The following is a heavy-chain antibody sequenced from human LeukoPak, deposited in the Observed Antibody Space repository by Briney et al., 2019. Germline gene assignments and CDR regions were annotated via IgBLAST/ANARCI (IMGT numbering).Heavy chain of an antibody. V-gene: IGHV4-38-2*02. CDR2: IYHTGNT. J-gene: IGHJ6*03. D-gene: IGHD3-16*01. CDR1: GDSITSGYH. CDR3: ARRGGDMPARGFMDV. Sequence: SETLSLTCTVSGDSITSGYHWAWIRRAPGKSLEWIGTIYHTGNTYYNSSVESRVQISMETSKNRFSLNLRSVTTADTAVYYCARRGGDMPARGFMDVWGKGPRSPSP.